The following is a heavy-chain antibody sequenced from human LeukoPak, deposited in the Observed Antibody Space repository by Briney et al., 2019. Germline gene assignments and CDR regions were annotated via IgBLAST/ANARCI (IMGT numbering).Heavy chain of an antibody. Sequence: SETLSLTCTVSGGSISSSSYYWGWIRQPPGKGLEWIGSIYYSGSTYYNPSLKSRVTISVDTSKNQFSLKLSSVTAADTAVYYCARDGGGDYCGGDCYSGGWFDPWGQGTLVTVSS. D-gene: IGHD2-21*02. CDR1: GGSISSSSYY. CDR3: ARDGGGDYCGGDCYSGGWFDP. V-gene: IGHV4-39*07. CDR2: IYYSGST. J-gene: IGHJ5*02.